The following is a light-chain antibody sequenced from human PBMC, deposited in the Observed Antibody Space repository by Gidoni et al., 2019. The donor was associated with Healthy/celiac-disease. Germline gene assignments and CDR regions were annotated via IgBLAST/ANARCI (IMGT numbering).Light chain of an antibody. Sequence: QLTQSRSSMSASVGDRVTITCRASQSISSYLNWYQQKPGKSPKLLIYAASSLQSGVPSRFSGSGSGTDFTLTISSLQPEEFAIYHCQQSYSTPRTFGQGTKVEIK. V-gene: IGKV1-39*01. CDR1: QSISSY. J-gene: IGKJ1*01. CDR2: AAS. CDR3: QQSYSTPRT.